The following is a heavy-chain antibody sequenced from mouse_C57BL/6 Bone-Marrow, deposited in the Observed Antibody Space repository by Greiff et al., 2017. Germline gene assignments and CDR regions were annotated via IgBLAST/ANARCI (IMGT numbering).Heavy chain of an antibody. V-gene: IGHV1-72*01. D-gene: IGHD1-1*01. CDR3: ARGTLYYYGSSPWFAY. CDR2: IDPNSGGT. J-gene: IGHJ3*01. Sequence: QVHVKQPGAELVKPGASVKLSCKASGYTFTSYWMHWVQQRPGRGLEWIGRIDPNSGGTKYNEKFKSKATLTVDKPSSTAYMQLSSLTSEDSAVYYCARGTLYYYGSSPWFAYWGQGTLVTVSA. CDR1: GYTFTSYW.